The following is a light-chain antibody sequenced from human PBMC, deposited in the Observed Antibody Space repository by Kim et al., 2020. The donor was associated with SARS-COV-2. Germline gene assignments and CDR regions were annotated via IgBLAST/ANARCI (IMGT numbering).Light chain of an antibody. CDR3: QAWDSGTQNYV. Sequence: SYELTQPPSVSVSPGQTASIACSGYKLGDKYVSWYQQKPGQSPVVVIYQDSQRPSGIPERFSGSNSGNTATLTISGTQAMDEGDYYCQAWDSGTQNYVFG. CDR2: QDS. V-gene: IGLV3-1*01. CDR1: KLGDKY. J-gene: IGLJ1*01.